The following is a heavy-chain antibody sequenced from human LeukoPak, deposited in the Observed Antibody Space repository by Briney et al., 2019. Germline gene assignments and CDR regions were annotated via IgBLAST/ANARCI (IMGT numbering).Heavy chain of an antibody. CDR1: GYSFTSYW. CDR2: IYPGDSDT. Sequence: GESLKISCKGSGYSFTSYWIGWVRQMPGKGLEWMGIIYPGDSDTRYSPSFQGQVTISADTSISTAYLQWSSLKASDTAMYYCARQRGYCSSTSCYKEAFDIWGQGTMVTVSS. V-gene: IGHV5-51*01. D-gene: IGHD2-2*03. CDR3: ARQRGYCSSTSCYKEAFDI. J-gene: IGHJ3*02.